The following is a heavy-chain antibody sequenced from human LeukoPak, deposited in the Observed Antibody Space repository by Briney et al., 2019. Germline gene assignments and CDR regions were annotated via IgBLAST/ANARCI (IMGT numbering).Heavy chain of an antibody. CDR1: GFTFSNYA. J-gene: IGHJ3*02. CDR3: ARGGSGLLWFGELLYKDAFDI. V-gene: IGHV3-11*01. Sequence: GGSLRLSCAASGFTFSNYAMSWVRQAPGKGLEWVSYISSSGSTIYYADSVKGRFTISRDNAKNSLYLQMNSLRAEDTAVYYCARGGSGLLWFGELLYKDAFDIWGQGTMVTVSS. CDR2: ISSSGSTI. D-gene: IGHD3-10*01.